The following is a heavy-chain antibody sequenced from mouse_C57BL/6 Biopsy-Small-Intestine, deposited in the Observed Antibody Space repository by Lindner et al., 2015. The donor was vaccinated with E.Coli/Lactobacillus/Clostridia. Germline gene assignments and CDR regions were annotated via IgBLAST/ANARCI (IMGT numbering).Heavy chain of an antibody. CDR1: GYSFTSYY. V-gene: IGHV1-66*01. CDR2: IYPGSGNT. Sequence: VQLQESGPELVKPGASVKISCKASGYSFTSYYIHWVKQRPGQGLEWIGWIYPGSGNTKYNEKFKGKATLTADTSSSTAYMQLSSLTSEDSAVYYCARGDGNYAMDYWGQGTSVTVSS. J-gene: IGHJ4*01. D-gene: IGHD2-1*01. CDR3: ARGDGNYAMDY.